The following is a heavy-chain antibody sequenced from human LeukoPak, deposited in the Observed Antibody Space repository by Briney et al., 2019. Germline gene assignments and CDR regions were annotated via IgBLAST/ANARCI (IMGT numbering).Heavy chain of an antibody. V-gene: IGHV1-69*05. CDR2: IIPIFGTA. Sequence: GASVKVSCKASGYIFTDYYMHWVRQAPGQGLEWMGGIIPIFGTANYAQKFQGRVTITTDESTSTAYMELSSLRSEDTAVYYCARDRVSAGRNQLPRWDIWGQGTMVTVSS. D-gene: IGHD2-2*01. CDR3: ARDRVSAGRNQLPRWDI. J-gene: IGHJ3*02. CDR1: GYIFTDYY.